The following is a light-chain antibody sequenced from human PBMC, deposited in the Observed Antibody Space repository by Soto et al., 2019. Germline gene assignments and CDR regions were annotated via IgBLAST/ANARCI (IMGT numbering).Light chain of an antibody. CDR2: DVG. CDR1: SSDVGGYNY. J-gene: IGLJ1*01. V-gene: IGLV2-14*03. Sequence: QSVLTQPASVSGSPGQSITIPCTGTSSDVGGYNYVSWYQQHPGKAPKLIIYDVGNRPSGVSNRFSGSKSGNTASLTISGLQAEDEADYYCSSYTSSSTYVFGTGTKVTVL. CDR3: SSYTSSSTYV.